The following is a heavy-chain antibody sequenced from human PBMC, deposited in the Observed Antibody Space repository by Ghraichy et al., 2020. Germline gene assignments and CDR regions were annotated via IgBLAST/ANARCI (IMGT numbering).Heavy chain of an antibody. J-gene: IGHJ3*02. D-gene: IGHD1-26*01. V-gene: IGHV3-23*01. CDR1: GFTFSTYA. Sequence: GGSLRLSCAASGFTFSTYAVSWVRQAPGKRLEWVSTISSSGGSTYYAGSVKGRFTISRDDSKNTLYLQMNSLRAEDTAVYYCAKGGVGATIAVRAFDIWGQGTMVTVSS. CDR3: AKGGVGATIAVRAFDI. CDR2: ISSSGGST.